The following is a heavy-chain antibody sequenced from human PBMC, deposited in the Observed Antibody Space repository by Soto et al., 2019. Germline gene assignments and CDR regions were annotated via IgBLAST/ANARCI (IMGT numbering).Heavy chain of an antibody. CDR3: ARGWGRWPHEKPGDY. D-gene: IGHD3-16*01. J-gene: IGHJ4*02. CDR1: EYTFANHD. V-gene: IGHV1-8*01. Sequence: QVQLVQSGAELKEPGASVKVSCTASEYTFANHDINWVRQAPGRGLEWMGWMNPNSGNSGFAQKXQXXXTXXRDTSRDTAYMELRNLRSEDTAVYYCARGWGRWPHEKPGDYWGQGTLVTVS. CDR2: MNPNSGNS.